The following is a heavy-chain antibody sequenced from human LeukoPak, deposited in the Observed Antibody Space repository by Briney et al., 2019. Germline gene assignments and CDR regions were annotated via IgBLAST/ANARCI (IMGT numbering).Heavy chain of an antibody. CDR3: ATDGLGYDLKDFDY. CDR1: GFTFSTYS. V-gene: IGHV3-48*04. CDR2: IDRSGSIV. D-gene: IGHD2-15*01. J-gene: IGHJ4*02. Sequence: GGSLRLSCAASGFTFSTYSMKWVRQAPGEGLEWVSYIDRSGSIVSYSDSVKGRFTISRDNAKNSLFLQMNSLRAEDTAVYYCATDGLGYDLKDFDYWGQGTLVTVSS.